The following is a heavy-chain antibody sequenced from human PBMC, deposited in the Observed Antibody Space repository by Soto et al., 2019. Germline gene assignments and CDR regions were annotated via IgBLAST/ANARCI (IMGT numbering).Heavy chain of an antibody. CDR3: AKPRLELIYYYYGMDV. CDR1: GFTFSSYS. Sequence: GGSLRLSCAASGFTFSSYSMSWVRQAPGKGLEWVAVISYDGSNKYYADSVKGRFTISRDNSKNTLYLQMNSLRAEDTAVYYCAKPRLELIYYYYGMDVWGQGTTVTVSS. CDR2: ISYDGSNK. D-gene: IGHD1-7*01. J-gene: IGHJ6*02. V-gene: IGHV3-30*18.